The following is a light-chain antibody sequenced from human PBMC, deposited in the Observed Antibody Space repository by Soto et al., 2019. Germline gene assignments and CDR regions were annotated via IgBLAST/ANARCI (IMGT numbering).Light chain of an antibody. CDR2: DVS. Sequence: QSALTQPASVSGSPGQSITISCTGTSSDVGDYNYVSWYQQHPGKAPKVMIYDVSNRPAGVSNRFSGSKSGNTASLTISGLQDEDEADYYCSSYTSSSTLVFGTGTKLTVL. J-gene: IGLJ1*01. CDR1: SSDVGDYNY. V-gene: IGLV2-14*01. CDR3: SSYTSSSTLV.